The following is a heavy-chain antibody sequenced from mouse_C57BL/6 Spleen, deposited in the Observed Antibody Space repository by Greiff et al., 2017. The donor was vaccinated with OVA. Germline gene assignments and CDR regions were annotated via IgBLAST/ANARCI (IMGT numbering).Heavy chain of an antibody. Sequence: QVQLKQPGAELVRPGSSVKLSCKASGYTFTSYWMHWVKQRPIQGLEWIGNIDPSDSETHYNQKFKDKATLTVDKSSSTAYMQLSSLTSEDSAVYYCAREGVLRFDYWGQGTTLTVSS. CDR3: AREGVLRFDY. J-gene: IGHJ2*01. D-gene: IGHD1-1*01. CDR1: GYTFTSYW. V-gene: IGHV1-52*01. CDR2: IDPSDSET.